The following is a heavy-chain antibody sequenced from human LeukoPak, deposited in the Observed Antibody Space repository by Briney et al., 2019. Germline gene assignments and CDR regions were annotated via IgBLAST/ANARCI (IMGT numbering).Heavy chain of an antibody. Sequence: GGSLRLSCAASGFTVSSNYMSWVRQAPGKGLEWVSVIYSGGSTYYADSVKGRFTISRDNSKNTLYLQMNSLRAEDTAVYYCARVNRSNFDWLFSYWGQGTLVTVSS. D-gene: IGHD3-9*01. CDR2: IYSGGST. J-gene: IGHJ4*02. V-gene: IGHV3-66*01. CDR1: GFTVSSNY. CDR3: ARVNRSNFDWLFSY.